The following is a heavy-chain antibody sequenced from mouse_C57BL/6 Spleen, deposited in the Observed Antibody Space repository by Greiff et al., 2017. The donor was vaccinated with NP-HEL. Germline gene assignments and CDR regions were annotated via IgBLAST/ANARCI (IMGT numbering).Heavy chain of an antibody. CDR3: ARRSISYDGYYYYAMDY. D-gene: IGHD2-3*01. CDR1: GYTFTSYW. Sequence: VQLQQPGAELVMPGASVKLSCKASGYTFTSYWMHWVKQRPGQGLEWIGEIDPSDSYTNYNQKFKGKSTLTVDKSSSTAYMQLSSLTSEDSAVYYCARRSISYDGYYYYAMDYWGQGTSVTVSS. V-gene: IGHV1-69*01. J-gene: IGHJ4*01. CDR2: IDPSDSYT.